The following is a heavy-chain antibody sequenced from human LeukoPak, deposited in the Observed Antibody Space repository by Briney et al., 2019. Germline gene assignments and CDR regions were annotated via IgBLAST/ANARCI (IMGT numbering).Heavy chain of an antibody. CDR1: GGTFSSYA. CDR3: ASIRGYGGGDAFDI. Sequence: SVKVSCKASGGTFSSYAISWVRQAPGQGLEWMGGIIPIFGTANYAQKFQGRVTMTRDTSTSTVYMELSSLRSEDTAVYYCASIRGYGGGDAFDIWGQGTMVTVSS. V-gene: IGHV1-69*05. D-gene: IGHD5-12*01. J-gene: IGHJ3*02. CDR2: IIPIFGTA.